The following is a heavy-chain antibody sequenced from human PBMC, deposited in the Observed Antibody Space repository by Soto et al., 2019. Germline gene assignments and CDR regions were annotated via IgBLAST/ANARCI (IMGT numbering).Heavy chain of an antibody. CDR1: GFTFKMYA. Sequence: GGSLRLSCVASGFTFKMYAMAWVRQAPGKGLEWISVISYSGDRANHADSVKGRFTTSRDNSKNTLYLQMNSLRPEDTALYYCVKRVWASIIAPSDYWGQGTLVTVSS. V-gene: IGHV3-23*01. D-gene: IGHD1-26*01. J-gene: IGHJ4*02. CDR2: ISYSGDRA. CDR3: VKRVWASIIAPSDY.